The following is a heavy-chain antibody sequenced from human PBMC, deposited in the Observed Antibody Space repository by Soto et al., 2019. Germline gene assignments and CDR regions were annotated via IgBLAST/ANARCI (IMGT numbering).Heavy chain of an antibody. CDR1: GYSFVSYD. CDR3: ARKVFSASSLDP. V-gene: IGHV1-18*01. CDR2: ISGYDGHT. J-gene: IGHJ5*02. D-gene: IGHD6-6*01. Sequence: QVQLVQSGTEVKKPGASVKVSCKASGYSFVSYDISWVRQAPGQGLEWMGWISGYDGHTRYALKFQDRVTMTSDTSPSPVYMELRSLTLAVTPVSYAARKVFSASSLDPWGEGTLVTVSS.